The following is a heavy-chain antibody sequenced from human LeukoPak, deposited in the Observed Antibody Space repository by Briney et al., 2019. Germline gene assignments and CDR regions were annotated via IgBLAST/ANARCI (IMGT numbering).Heavy chain of an antibody. Sequence: GGSLRLSCAASGFTFSSYAMTWVRQAPGKGLEWLSAIGGDSCCASYPDSVKGRFTISRDNSKNTLYLQMNSLRAEDTGVYFCAKRVTTVEPSVVDVWGQGTAVTVSS. CDR1: GFTFSSYA. CDR2: IGGDSCCA. V-gene: IGHV3-23*01. D-gene: IGHD4-23*01. CDR3: AKRVTTVEPSVVDV. J-gene: IGHJ6*02.